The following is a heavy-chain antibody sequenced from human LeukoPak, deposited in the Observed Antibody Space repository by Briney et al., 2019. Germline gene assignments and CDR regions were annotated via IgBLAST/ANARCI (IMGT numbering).Heavy chain of an antibody. V-gene: IGHV3-23*01. CDR3: AKSSRTSPRDFDY. J-gene: IGHJ4*02. CDR2: ISATGSST. CDR1: GFTFSNYA. Sequence: PGGSLRLSCTASGFTFSNYAMSWVRQAPGKGLEWVSGISATGSSTYYADSVKGRLTISRDNSGNSLYLQMNSLRAEDTALYYCAKSSRTSPRDFDYWGQGTLVTVSS. D-gene: IGHD1-14*01.